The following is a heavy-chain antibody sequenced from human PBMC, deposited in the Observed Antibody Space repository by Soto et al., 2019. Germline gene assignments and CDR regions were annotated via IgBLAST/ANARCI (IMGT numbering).Heavy chain of an antibody. CDR3: ARGNALDI. V-gene: IGHV1-69*13. Sequence: SVKVSCKASGGTFSSFAINWVRQAPGQGPEWMGGTIPILGTANYAQKFQGRVTIIADETTNTASLELTSLRSEDTAVYYCARGNALDIWGQGTTVTVSS. J-gene: IGHJ6*02. CDR1: GGTFSSFA. CDR2: TIPILGTA.